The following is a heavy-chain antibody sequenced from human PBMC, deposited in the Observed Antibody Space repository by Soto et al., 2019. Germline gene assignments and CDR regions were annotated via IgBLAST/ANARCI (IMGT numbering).Heavy chain of an antibody. J-gene: IGHJ5*02. Sequence: TLSLTCTVSGGSISSGDYYWSWIRQPPGKGLEWIGYIYYSGSTYYNPSLKSRVTISVDTSKNQFSLKLSSVTAADTAVYYCARVTVAAAGTLVEDWFDPWGQGTLVTVSS. CDR1: GGSISSGDYY. D-gene: IGHD6-13*01. CDR3: ARVTVAAAGTLVEDWFDP. CDR2: IYYSGST. V-gene: IGHV4-30-4*01.